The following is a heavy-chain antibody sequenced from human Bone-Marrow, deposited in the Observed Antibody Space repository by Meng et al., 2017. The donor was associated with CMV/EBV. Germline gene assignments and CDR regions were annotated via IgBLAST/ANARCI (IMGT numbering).Heavy chain of an antibody. J-gene: IGHJ6*02. Sequence: ASVKVSCKASGYTFTSYDINWVRQATGQGLEWMGWMNPNSGNTGYAQKFQGRVTMTRNTSISTAYMELSSLRSEDTAVYYCARGDCSSTSCYSNYYYGMVVWGQGTTVTVSS. V-gene: IGHV1-8*01. CDR1: GYTFTSYD. CDR3: ARGDCSSTSCYSNYYYGMVV. D-gene: IGHD2-2*02. CDR2: MNPNSGNT.